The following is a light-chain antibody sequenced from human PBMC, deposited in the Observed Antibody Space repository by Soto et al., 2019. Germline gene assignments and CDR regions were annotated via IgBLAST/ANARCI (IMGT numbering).Light chain of an antibody. J-gene: IGLJ1*01. CDR3: SSYTSSSTLDV. CDR2: EVS. CDR1: TNDVGDYNY. Sequence: QSALTQPASVSGSPGQSITISCTGTTNDVGDYNYVAWYQQHSGKVPKLMIYEVSNRPSGVSNRFSGSKSGNTASLTISGLQAEDEADYYCSSYTSSSTLDVFGTGTKLTVL. V-gene: IGLV2-14*01.